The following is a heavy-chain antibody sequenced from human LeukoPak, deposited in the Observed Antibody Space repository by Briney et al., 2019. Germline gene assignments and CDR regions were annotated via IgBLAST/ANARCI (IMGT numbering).Heavy chain of an antibody. CDR1: GFTFSSYA. J-gene: IGHJ3*02. D-gene: IGHD3-16*01. CDR2: IRGSGDST. CDR3: AKDFRGYYDYVWGSYDAFDI. V-gene: IGHV3-23*01. Sequence: GGSLRLSCAASGFTFSSYAMSWVRQPPGKGLEWVSAIRGSGDSTYYADSVKGRFTISRDNSKNTLYLQMNSLRAEDTAVYYCAKDFRGYYDYVWGSYDAFDIWGQGTMVTASS.